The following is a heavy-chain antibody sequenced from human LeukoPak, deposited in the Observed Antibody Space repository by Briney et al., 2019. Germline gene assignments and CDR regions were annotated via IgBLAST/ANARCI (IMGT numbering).Heavy chain of an antibody. CDR3: AKDLWSGSYSGLGYYMDV. CDR2: ISSSGSTR. D-gene: IGHD1-26*01. V-gene: IGHV3-48*03. CDR1: GFTFSSYE. J-gene: IGHJ6*03. Sequence: GGSLRLSCAASGFTFSSYEMNWVRQAPGKGLEWVSYISSSGSTRYYADSVKGRFTISRDNSKNTLYLQMNSLRAEDTAVYYCAKDLWSGSYSGLGYYMDVWGKGTTVTISS.